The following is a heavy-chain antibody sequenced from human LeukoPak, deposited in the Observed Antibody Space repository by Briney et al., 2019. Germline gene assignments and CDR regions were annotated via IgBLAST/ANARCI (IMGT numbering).Heavy chain of an antibody. V-gene: IGHV4-59*08. CDR1: GGSMSTYY. Sequence: SETLSLTCTVSGGSMSTYYWSWIRQPPGKGLEWIGYIYDNGYTHYNPSLKSRVSISLDTSKSQFSLNLSSMTAADTAVYYCARRAFGGVIAANWFDPWGQGTLVTVSS. CDR2: IYDNGYT. CDR3: ARRAFGGVIAANWFDP. D-gene: IGHD3-16*02. J-gene: IGHJ5*02.